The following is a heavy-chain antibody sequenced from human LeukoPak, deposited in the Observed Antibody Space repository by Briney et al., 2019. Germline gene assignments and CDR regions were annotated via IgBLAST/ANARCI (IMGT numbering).Heavy chain of an antibody. CDR1: GGSFSGYY. CDR2: INHSGST. V-gene: IGHV4-34*01. J-gene: IGHJ6*03. Sequence: SETLSLTCAVYGGSFSGYYWSWIRQPPGKGLEWIGEINHSGSTNYNPSLKSRATISVDTSKNQFSLKLSSVTAADTAVYYCARGSKTYYDILTGYRSYYYYMDVWGKGTTVTVSS. CDR3: ARGSKTYYDILTGYRSYYYYMDV. D-gene: IGHD3-9*01.